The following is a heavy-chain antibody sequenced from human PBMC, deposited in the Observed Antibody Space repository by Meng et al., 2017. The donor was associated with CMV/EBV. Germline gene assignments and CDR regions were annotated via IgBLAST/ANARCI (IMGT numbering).Heavy chain of an antibody. CDR3: AREDCSSTSCYTGYYGMDD. CDR2: IKQDGSEK. J-gene: IGHJ6*02. Sequence: GGSLRLSCAASGFTFSSYWMSWVRQAPGKGLEWVANIKQDGSEKYYVDSVKGRFTISRDNAKNSLYLQMNSLRAEDTAVYYCAREDCSSTSCYTGYYGMDDWGQGTTVTVSS. V-gene: IGHV3-7*01. D-gene: IGHD2-2*02. CDR1: GFTFSSYW.